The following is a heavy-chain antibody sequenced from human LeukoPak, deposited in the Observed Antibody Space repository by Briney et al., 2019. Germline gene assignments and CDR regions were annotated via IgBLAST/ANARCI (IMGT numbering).Heavy chain of an antibody. CDR3: ARKESGYEFY. D-gene: IGHD5-12*01. CDR2: IKHSGST. J-gene: IGHJ4*02. CDR1: GGSFSGYY. Sequence: NPSETLSLTCAVYGGSFSGYYWSWIRQAPGKGLEWVGEIKHSGSTNYNASLKSRGTISVDTSKNQFSLKLTSVSAAGTAVYYCARKESGYEFYWGQGTLVPVSS. V-gene: IGHV4-34*01.